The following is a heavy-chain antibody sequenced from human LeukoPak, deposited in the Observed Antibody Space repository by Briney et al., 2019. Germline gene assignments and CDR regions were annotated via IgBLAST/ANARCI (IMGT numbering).Heavy chain of an antibody. CDR2: IYYTGST. J-gene: IGHJ4*02. Sequence: SETLSLTCSVSGGSISGYYWSWMRQPPGKGLEWIGYIYYTGSTNYNPSLKSRVTISVDTSMNQFSLKLSSVTAADTAVYYCARISSSAPYFDYWGLGSLVTVSS. CDR3: ARISSSAPYFDY. D-gene: IGHD6-6*01. V-gene: IGHV4-59*08. CDR1: GGSISGYY.